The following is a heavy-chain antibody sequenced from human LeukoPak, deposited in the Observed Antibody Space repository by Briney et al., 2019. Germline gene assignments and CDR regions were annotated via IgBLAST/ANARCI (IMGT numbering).Heavy chain of an antibody. J-gene: IGHJ4*02. D-gene: IGHD3-10*01. CDR3: AKTKITMVRGVISGFDY. V-gene: IGHV3-23*01. CDR1: GFTFSSYG. CDR2: ISGSGGST. Sequence: SGGSLRLSCAASGFTFSSYGMSWVRQAPGKGLEWVSAISGSGGSTYYADSVKGRFTISRDNSKNTLQLQMNSLRAEDTAVYYCAKTKITMVRGVISGFDYWGQGTLVTVSS.